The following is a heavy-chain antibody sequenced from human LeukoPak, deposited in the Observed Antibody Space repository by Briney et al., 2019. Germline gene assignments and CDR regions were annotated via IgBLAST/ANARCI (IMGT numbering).Heavy chain of an antibody. Sequence: ASVKVSCKASGYTFTSYYMHWVRQAPGQGLEWMGIINPSGGSTSYAQKFRGRVTMTRDTSTSTVYMELSSLRSDDTAVYYCAIPGFDYYDYEWGTYPYVPPQWGQGTLVTVSS. CDR3: AIPGFDYYDYEWGTYPYVPPQ. CDR2: INPSGGST. V-gene: IGHV1-46*01. J-gene: IGHJ4*02. D-gene: IGHD3-16*02. CDR1: GYTFTSYY.